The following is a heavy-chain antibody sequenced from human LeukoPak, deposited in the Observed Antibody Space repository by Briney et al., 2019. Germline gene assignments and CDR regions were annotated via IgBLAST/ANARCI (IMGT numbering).Heavy chain of an antibody. J-gene: IGHJ4*02. V-gene: IGHV4-59*01. Sequence: SETLSLTCTVSGVSISNYYWSWIRQPPGKGLEWIGYIYYSGSINYNPSLKSRVTISVDTSKNQFSLKLTSVTAADTAVHYCARGERLGLDYWGQGTLVTVSS. CDR1: GVSISNYY. D-gene: IGHD1-26*01. CDR2: IYYSGSI. CDR3: ARGERLGLDY.